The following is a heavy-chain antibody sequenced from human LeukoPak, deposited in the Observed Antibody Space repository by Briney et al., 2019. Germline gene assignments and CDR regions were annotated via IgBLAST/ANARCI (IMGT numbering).Heavy chain of an antibody. V-gene: IGHV3-74*01. CDR3: ARVGYSSGWYDEFDYFDY. J-gene: IGHJ4*02. CDR2: INSDGSST. CDR1: GFAFSSYW. Sequence: PGGSLRLSCAASGFAFSSYWMHWVRQAPGKGLVWVSRINSDGSSTSYADSVKGRFTISRDNAKNTLYLQMNSLRAEDTAVYYRARVGYSSGWYDEFDYFDYWGQGTLVTVSS. D-gene: IGHD6-19*01.